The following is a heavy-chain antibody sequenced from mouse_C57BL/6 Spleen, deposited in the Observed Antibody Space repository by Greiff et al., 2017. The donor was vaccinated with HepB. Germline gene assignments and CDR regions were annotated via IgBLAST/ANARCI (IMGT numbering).Heavy chain of an antibody. Sequence: QVQLQQSGAVLARPGASVKLSCKASGYTFTSYGISWVKQRTGQGLEWIGEIYPRSGNTYYNEKFKGKATLTADKSSSTAYMELRSLTSEDSAVYFCARRESYSNTRYFDVWGTGTTVTVSS. CDR3: ARRESYSNTRYFDV. D-gene: IGHD2-5*01. CDR2: IYPRSGNT. CDR1: GYTFTSYG. J-gene: IGHJ1*03. V-gene: IGHV1-81*01.